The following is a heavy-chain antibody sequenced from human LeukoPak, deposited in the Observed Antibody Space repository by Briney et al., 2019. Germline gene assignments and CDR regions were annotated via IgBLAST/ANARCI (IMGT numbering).Heavy chain of an antibody. J-gene: IGHJ4*02. CDR1: GFTFSSYS. CDR3: ARGGSGWYGYGLDY. Sequence: GGSLRLSCAASGFTFSSYSMNWVRQAPGKGLEWVSSISSSSSYIYYADSVKGRFTISRDNAKNSLYLQMNSLRAEDTAVYYCARGGSGWYGYGLDYWGQGTLVTVSS. CDR2: ISSSSSYI. V-gene: IGHV3-21*01. D-gene: IGHD6-19*01.